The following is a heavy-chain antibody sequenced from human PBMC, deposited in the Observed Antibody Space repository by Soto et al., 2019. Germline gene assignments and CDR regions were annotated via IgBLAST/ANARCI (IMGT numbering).Heavy chain of an antibody. CDR1: GGSIGSGDYY. D-gene: IGHD1-26*01. CDR3: ARDSRRRADSGTRPLYYFDY. J-gene: IGHJ4*02. CDR2: IYYTGNT. Sequence: QVQLKESGPGLVKPSQTLSLTCSVSGGSIGSGDYYWSWVRQSPGKGLEWIGYIYYTGNTYYNPSLGRWVTFSVDTSQNQLSLRLSDVTVAVTAVYYCARDSRRRADSGTRPLYYFDYWGQGTLVTVSS. V-gene: IGHV4-30-4*01.